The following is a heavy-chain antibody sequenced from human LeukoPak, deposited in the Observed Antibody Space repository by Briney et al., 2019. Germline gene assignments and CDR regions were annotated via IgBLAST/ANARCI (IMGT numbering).Heavy chain of an antibody. J-gene: IGHJ4*02. CDR1: GFTLSTYW. V-gene: IGHV3-7*01. Sequence: GGSLRLSCAASGFTLSTYWMTWVRQAPWKGLEWVASIRQDESEKSYVDSVKGRFIISRDNAKNSLYLQMNSLRVEDTAVYYCARRYCSGGSCYPIVDYWGQGTLDTVSS. D-gene: IGHD2-15*01. CDR3: ARRYCSGGSCYPIVDY. CDR2: IRQDESEK.